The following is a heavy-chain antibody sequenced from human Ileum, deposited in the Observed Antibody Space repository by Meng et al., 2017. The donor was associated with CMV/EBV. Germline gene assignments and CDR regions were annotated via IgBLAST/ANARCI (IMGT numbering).Heavy chain of an antibody. Sequence: LSCAASGFPFSSDTMHWVRQAPGKGLEWVSQISGGGSTTYYAESVKGRFTISRDNSKNTLYLQMNSLRAEDTAVYYCAKALVSYTYDYWGQGTLVTVSS. V-gene: IGHV3-23*01. D-gene: IGHD3-16*02. J-gene: IGHJ4*02. CDR1: GFPFSSDT. CDR3: AKALVSYTYDY. CDR2: ISGGGSTT.